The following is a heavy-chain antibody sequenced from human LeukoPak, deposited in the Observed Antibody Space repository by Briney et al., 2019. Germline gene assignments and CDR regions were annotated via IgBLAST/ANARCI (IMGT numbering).Heavy chain of an antibody. J-gene: IGHJ4*02. D-gene: IGHD2-2*01. Sequence: GGSLRLSCAASGFTFSSYSMNWVRQAPGKGLEWVSSISSSSSYIYYADSVKGRFTISRDNAKNSLYLQMNSLRAEDTAVYHCATEGPAAPMEYWGQGTLVTVSS. V-gene: IGHV3-21*01. CDR3: ATEGPAAPMEY. CDR2: ISSSSSYI. CDR1: GFTFSSYS.